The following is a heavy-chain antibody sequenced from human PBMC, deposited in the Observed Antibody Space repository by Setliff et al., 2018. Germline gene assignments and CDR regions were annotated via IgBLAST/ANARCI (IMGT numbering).Heavy chain of an antibody. V-gene: IGHV4-61*09. CDR1: GGSVNSGYDN. J-gene: IGHJ6*03. Sequence: SETLSLTCTVSGGSVNSGYDNWNWLRQPAGKGLEWIGHIYTSGSTNYNPSLKSRVTISVDASKNQLSLNLRSVTAADTAVYYCARMTGFAYMDVWGKGTPVTVSS. CDR3: ARMTGFAYMDV. CDR2: IYTSGST.